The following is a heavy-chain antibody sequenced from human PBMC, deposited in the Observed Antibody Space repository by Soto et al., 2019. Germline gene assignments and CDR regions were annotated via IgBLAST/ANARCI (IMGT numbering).Heavy chain of an antibody. CDR3: AGNKRGYSYDSYYSYGMDV. CDR1: GGFVNGYD. Sequence: PSETLSLTCAVYGGFVNGYDWNWIRLPTGKGLEWIGEINHTGGTHYNSYVQSRVTISVDTSKNQFSLKLSSVTAADTALYYSAGNKRGYSYDSYYSYGMDVWGQGTTVTVSS. J-gene: IGHJ6*02. D-gene: IGHD5-18*01. V-gene: IGHV4-34*01. CDR2: INHTGGT.